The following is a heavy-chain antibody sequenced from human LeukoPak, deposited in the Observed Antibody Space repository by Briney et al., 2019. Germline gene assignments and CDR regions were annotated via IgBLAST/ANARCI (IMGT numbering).Heavy chain of an antibody. D-gene: IGHD1-26*01. CDR3: GKNRYSGSLSPFDI. CDR2: ISGGGTGT. CDR1: GFTFSSYA. J-gene: IGHJ3*02. Sequence: GGSLRLSCTVSGFTFSSYAMTWVRQDPGKGLEWVSGISGGGTGTYYADSVKGRFTISRDNSKNTLYLQMNSLRAEDTAVYYCGKNRYSGSLSPFDIWGQGTMVTVSS. V-gene: IGHV3-23*01.